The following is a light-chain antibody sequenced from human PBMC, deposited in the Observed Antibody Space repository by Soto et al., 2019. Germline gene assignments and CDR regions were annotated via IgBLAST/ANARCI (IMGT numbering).Light chain of an antibody. CDR3: SSYTGTNNFVL. J-gene: IGLJ2*01. Sequence: QSALTQPPSASGSPGQSVTISCTGTNTDMGGHKFVSWYQHHPGKAPKLIIYEVSERPSGVPDRFSGSKSGNAASLTVSGLQADDEAMYYCSSYTGTNNFVLFGGGTKLTVL. V-gene: IGLV2-8*01. CDR1: NTDMGGHKF. CDR2: EVS.